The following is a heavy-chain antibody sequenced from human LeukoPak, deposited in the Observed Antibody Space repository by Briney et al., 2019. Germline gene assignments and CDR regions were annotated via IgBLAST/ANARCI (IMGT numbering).Heavy chain of an antibody. CDR2: ILPVFGTP. CDR1: GDTFSNSV. V-gene: IGHV1-69*13. D-gene: IGHD1-7*01. CDR3: ARGLLSGTRYHYYSYMDV. Sequence: SVKVSCKAFGDTFSNSVINWVRQAPGQGLEWMGGILPVFGTPNYAQKFQGRVTITADESTSAAYMELSSLRSEDTAVYFCARGLLSGTRYHYYSYMDVWGTGTTVTVSS. J-gene: IGHJ6*03.